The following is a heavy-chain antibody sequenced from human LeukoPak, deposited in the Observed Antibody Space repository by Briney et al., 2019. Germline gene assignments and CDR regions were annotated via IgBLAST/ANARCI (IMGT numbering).Heavy chain of an antibody. CDR3: ARRYGAQRGQRSPQNFDY. J-gene: IGHJ4*02. CDR2: INHSGST. CDR1: GGSFSGYY. D-gene: IGHD4-17*01. V-gene: IGHV4-34*01. Sequence: SETLSLTCAVYGGSFSGYYWSWIRQPPGKGLEWIGEINHSGSTNYNPSLKSRVTISVDTSKNQFSLKLSSVTAADTAVYYCARRYGAQRGQRSPQNFDYWGQGPLVTVSS.